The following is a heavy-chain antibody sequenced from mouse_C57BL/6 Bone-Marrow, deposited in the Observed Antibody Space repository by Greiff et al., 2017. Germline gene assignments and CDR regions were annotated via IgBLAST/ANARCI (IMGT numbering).Heavy chain of an antibody. J-gene: IGHJ4*01. CDR1: GYTFTSYW. Sequence: QVQLQQSGAELVKPGASVKLSCTASGYTFTSYWMPWVQQRPGRGLEWIGRIDPNSGGTKYTEKFKSKSTLTVDKPSSTAYMQLSSLKTEDSAVDYCARCPTVVALDYAMDYWGQGTSVTVSS. CDR3: ARCPTVVALDYAMDY. CDR2: IDPNSGGT. D-gene: IGHD1-1*01. V-gene: IGHV1-72*01.